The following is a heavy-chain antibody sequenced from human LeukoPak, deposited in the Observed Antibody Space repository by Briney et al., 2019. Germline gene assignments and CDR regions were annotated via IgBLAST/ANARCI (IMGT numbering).Heavy chain of an antibody. D-gene: IGHD3-10*01. V-gene: IGHV3-7*01. CDR2: IKQDGSEK. CDR1: GFTFSSYW. CDR3: ARGTRNMVRGVIIVYYFDY. J-gene: IGHJ4*02. Sequence: QPGGSLRLSCATSGFTFSSYWMSWVRQAPGKGLEWVANIKQDGSEKYYVDSVKGRFTISRDNAKNSLYLQMNSLRAEDTAVYYCARGTRNMVRGVIIVYYFDYWGQGTLVTVSS.